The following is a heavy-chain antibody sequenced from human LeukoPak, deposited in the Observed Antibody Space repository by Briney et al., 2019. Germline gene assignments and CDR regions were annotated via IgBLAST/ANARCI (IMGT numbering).Heavy chain of an antibody. CDR2: INPNSGGT. D-gene: IGHD5-18*01. J-gene: IGHJ4*02. CDR1: GYTFTGYY. Sequence: ASVKVSCKASGYTFTGYYMHWVRQAPGQGLEWMGWINPNSGGTNYAQKFQGRVTMTRDTSISTAYMELSRLRSDDTAVYYCARRRGYSYGLSYWGQGTLVTVSS. CDR3: ARRRGYSYGLSY. V-gene: IGHV1-2*02.